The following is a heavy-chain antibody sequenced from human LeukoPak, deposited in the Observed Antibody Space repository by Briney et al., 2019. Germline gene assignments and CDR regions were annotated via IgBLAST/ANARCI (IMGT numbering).Heavy chain of an antibody. CDR1: GGSISSASYF. Sequence: PSETLSLTCTVSGGSISSASYFWGWIRQPPGKGLEWIGTIYYSGSTNYNASLKSRVTMSGDPSRSQFSLRLSSVNAADTAVYYCAKARVRYSDSSGLYAFDFWGRGTMVTVSS. CDR3: AKARVRYSDSSGLYAFDF. V-gene: IGHV4-39*01. D-gene: IGHD3-22*01. J-gene: IGHJ3*01. CDR2: IYYSGST.